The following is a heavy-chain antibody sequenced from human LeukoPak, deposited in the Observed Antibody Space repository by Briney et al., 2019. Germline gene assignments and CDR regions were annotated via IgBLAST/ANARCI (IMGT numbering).Heavy chain of an antibody. CDR3: ARDYPGYSGYDAREDAFDI. J-gene: IGHJ3*02. V-gene: IGHV3-53*01. CDR1: GFTVSSNY. D-gene: IGHD5-12*01. CDR2: IYSGGST. Sequence: PGGSLRLSCAASGFTVSSNYKSWVRQAQAQGLEWVSVIYSGGSTYYADSVKGRFTISRDNAKNTLYLQMNSLRAEDTAVYYCARDYPGYSGYDAREDAFDIWGQGTMVTVSS.